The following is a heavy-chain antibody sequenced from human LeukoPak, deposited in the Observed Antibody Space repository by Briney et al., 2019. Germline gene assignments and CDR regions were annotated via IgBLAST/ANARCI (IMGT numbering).Heavy chain of an antibody. CDR1: GFTSSSFA. CDR2: ISGNGVGT. Sequence: GGSLRLSCAASGFTSSSFAMRWVRQAPGKGLEWVSSISGNGVGTYYADSVKGRFTISRDNSKNSLNLQMSSLRVEDTAVYYCAERDSTSYDFDSWGQGTLVTVSS. D-gene: IGHD2-2*01. J-gene: IGHJ4*02. CDR3: AERDSTSYDFDS. V-gene: IGHV3-23*01.